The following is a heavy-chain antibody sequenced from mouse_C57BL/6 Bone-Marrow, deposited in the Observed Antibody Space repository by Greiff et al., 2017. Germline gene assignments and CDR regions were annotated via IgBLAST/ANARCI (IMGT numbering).Heavy chain of an antibody. CDR1: GYAISSSW. CDR3: ARGLAMDY. V-gene: IGHV1-82*01. CDR2: IYPGDGDT. Sequence: VQLQESGPELVKPGASVKISCKASGYAISSSWMNWVKQRPGKGLEWIGRIYPGDGDTNYNGKFKGKATLTADKSSSTAYMQLSSLTSEDSAVYFCARGLAMDYWGQGTSVTVSS. J-gene: IGHJ4*01.